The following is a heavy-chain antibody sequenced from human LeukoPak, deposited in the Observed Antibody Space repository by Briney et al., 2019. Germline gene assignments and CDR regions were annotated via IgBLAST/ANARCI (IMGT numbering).Heavy chain of an antibody. V-gene: IGHV3-21*01. Sequence: PGGSLRLSCAASGFTFSSYSMNWVRQAPGKGLEWVSSISSSSSYIYYADSVKGRFTISRDNAKNSLYLQMNSLRAEDTVVYYCARGSGYSYGADFDYWGQGTLVTVSS. CDR1: GFTFSSYS. CDR2: ISSSSSYI. D-gene: IGHD5-18*01. CDR3: ARGSGYSYGADFDY. J-gene: IGHJ4*02.